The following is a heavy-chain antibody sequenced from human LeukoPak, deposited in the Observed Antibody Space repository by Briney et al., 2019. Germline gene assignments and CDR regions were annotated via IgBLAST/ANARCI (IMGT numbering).Heavy chain of an antibody. V-gene: IGHV3-30*02. Sequence: GGSLRLSCAASGFTFSSYGMHWVRQAPGKGLEWVAFIRYDGSNNYYADSVKGRFTISRDNSKNTLYLQMNSLRAEDTAVYYCAKPGYCSRGSCRYYFDYWGQGTLVTVSS. D-gene: IGHD2-15*01. CDR1: GFTFSSYG. CDR3: AKPGYCSRGSCRYYFDY. CDR2: IRYDGSNN. J-gene: IGHJ4*02.